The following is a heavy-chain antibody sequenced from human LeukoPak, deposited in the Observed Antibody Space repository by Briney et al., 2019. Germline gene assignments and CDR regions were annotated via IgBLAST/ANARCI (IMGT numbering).Heavy chain of an antibody. V-gene: IGHV3-48*03. CDR2: ISRSGSTR. CDR1: GFTFSSYE. D-gene: IGHD6-19*01. J-gene: IGHJ4*02. Sequence: GGSLRLSCAASGFTFSSYEMNWVRQAPGKGLEWVSYISRSGSTRTYADSVKSRFTISRDNAKNSLYLEMNSLRAEDTAVYYCAREIVSAVAGNFDYWGQGTLVTVSS. CDR3: AREIVSAVAGNFDY.